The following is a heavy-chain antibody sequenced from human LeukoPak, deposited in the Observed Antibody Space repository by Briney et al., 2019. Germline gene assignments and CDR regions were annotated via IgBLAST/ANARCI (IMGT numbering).Heavy chain of an antibody. CDR3: ARHAYSGSYYVAFDI. V-gene: IGHV5-51*01. CDR1: GYSFTSYW. CDR2: IYPGDSDT. Sequence: GESLKISCKGSGYSFTSYWIGWVRQMPGKGLEWMGIIYPGDSDTRYSPSFQGQVTISADKSISTAYLQWSSLKASDTAMYYCARHAYSGSYYVAFDIWGQGTMVTVSS. D-gene: IGHD1-26*01. J-gene: IGHJ3*02.